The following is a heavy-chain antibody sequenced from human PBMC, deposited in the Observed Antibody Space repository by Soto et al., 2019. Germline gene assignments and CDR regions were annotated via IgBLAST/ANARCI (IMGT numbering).Heavy chain of an antibody. CDR1: GLSFSNAW. J-gene: IGHJ4*02. Sequence: GGSLRLSCAASGLSFSNAWMNWVRQAPGKGLEWVGQIRSKTDGGTIFYPAPVKDRFIISRDDSRNTLYLQMNSLKAEDTAVYYCTTAHPRGPDYWGQGTLVTVSS. CDR3: TTAHPRGPDY. CDR2: IRSKTDGGTI. D-gene: IGHD5-12*01. V-gene: IGHV3-15*01.